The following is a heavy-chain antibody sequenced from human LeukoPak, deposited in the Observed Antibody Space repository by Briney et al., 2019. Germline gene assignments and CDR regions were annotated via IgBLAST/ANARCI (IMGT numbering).Heavy chain of an antibody. Sequence: GGSLRLSCAASGFTFSSYAMTWVRQAPGKGLEWVSGITSSGASTYYAASVKGRFTVSRDNSETTLYLQINNLSAEDTGTYYCVKDEDLYSPTWYLFEDWGQGTLVTVSS. D-gene: IGHD5-12*01. J-gene: IGHJ4*02. CDR1: GFTFSSYA. V-gene: IGHV3-23*01. CDR3: VKDEDLYSPTWYLFED. CDR2: ITSSGAST.